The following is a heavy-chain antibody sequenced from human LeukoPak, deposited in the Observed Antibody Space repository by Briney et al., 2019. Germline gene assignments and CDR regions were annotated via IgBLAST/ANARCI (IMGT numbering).Heavy chain of an antibody. V-gene: IGHV3-7*01. CDR3: AKVLRYFDWLPGH. Sequence: PGGSLRLSCVASGFTFSSYWMSWVRQAPGKGLEWVANIKEDGSEKNYVDSVKGRFTISRDNAKNSLYLQINSLRAEDTAVYYCAKVLRYFDWLPGHWGQGTLVTVSS. CDR2: IKEDGSEK. J-gene: IGHJ4*02. CDR1: GFTFSSYW. D-gene: IGHD3-9*01.